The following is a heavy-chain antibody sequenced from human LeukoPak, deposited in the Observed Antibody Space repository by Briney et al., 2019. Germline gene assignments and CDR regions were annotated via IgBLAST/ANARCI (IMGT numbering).Heavy chain of an antibody. CDR1: GGSVSGDS. J-gene: IGHJ6*03. Sequence: SETLSLTCTVSGGSVSGDSWTWIRQPAGKGLEWIGYIYYTGGTNYNPSLKSLVAMSVDTSKNQFSLKLTSVTAADTAVYYCARNGFRTYCGDGCYSDYMDVWGQGTTVTVAS. CDR2: IYYTGGT. V-gene: IGHV4-59*02. CDR3: ARNGFRTYCGDGCYSDYMDV. D-gene: IGHD2-21*02.